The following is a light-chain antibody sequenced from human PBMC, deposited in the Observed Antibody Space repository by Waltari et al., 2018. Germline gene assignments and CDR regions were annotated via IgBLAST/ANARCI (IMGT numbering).Light chain of an antibody. CDR2: GAS. CDR3: QEYGSSVMYT. J-gene: IGKJ2*01. CDR1: QSLNKRY. V-gene: IGKV3-20*01. Sequence: TKSTASLSLTQGDRATLTCRASQSLNKRYLAWYQQKPGQAPRLLIYGASSRAAGNPNRFSGSGYGTDFTLTISRLEPDDFAVYYCQEYGSSVMYTFGQGTKRE.